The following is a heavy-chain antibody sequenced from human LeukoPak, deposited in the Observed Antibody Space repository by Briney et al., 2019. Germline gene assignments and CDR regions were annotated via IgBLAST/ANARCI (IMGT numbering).Heavy chain of an antibody. Sequence: ASVKVSCKASGYTFTSYGVSWVRQAPGQGLEWMGWISAYSGNTNYAQKLQGRVTMTTDTSTSTAYMELRSLRSDDTAVYYCARGGEQDCSSTSCYTYSFDPWGQGTLVTVSS. CDR2: ISAYSGNT. CDR1: GYTFTSYG. V-gene: IGHV1-18*01. J-gene: IGHJ5*02. D-gene: IGHD2-2*02. CDR3: ARGGEQDCSSTSCYTYSFDP.